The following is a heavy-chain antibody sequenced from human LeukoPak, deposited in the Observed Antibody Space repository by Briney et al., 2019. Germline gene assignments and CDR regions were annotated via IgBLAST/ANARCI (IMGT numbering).Heavy chain of an antibody. CDR1: GGTFSSYA. J-gene: IGHJ4*02. V-gene: IGHV1-69*04. CDR3: ASAAVGSGYDFDH. Sequence: GASVKVSCKASGGTFSSYAISWVRQAPGQGLEWMGRIIPILGIANYAQKFQGRVTITADKSTSTAYMELSSLRSEDTAVYYCASAAVGSGYDFDHWGQGTLVTVSS. CDR2: IIPILGIA. D-gene: IGHD5-12*01.